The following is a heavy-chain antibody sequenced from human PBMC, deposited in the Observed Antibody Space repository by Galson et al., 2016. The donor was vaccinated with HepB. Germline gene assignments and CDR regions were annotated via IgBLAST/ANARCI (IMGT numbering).Heavy chain of an antibody. Sequence: SLRLSCAGSGFTFSTNWMSWVRQAPGKGLEWVAADSMDGRRKFYADSVKGRFTISRDNSNNMLFLQMNSLSAEDTAVYYCARTQRNGDELDYWGQGTLVTVSS. CDR2: DSMDGRRK. CDR3: ARTQRNGDELDY. V-gene: IGHV3-30*03. D-gene: IGHD4-17*01. CDR1: GFTFSTNW. J-gene: IGHJ4*02.